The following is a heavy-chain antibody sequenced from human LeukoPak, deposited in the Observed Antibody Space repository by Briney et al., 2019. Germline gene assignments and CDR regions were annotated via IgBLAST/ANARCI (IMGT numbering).Heavy chain of an antibody. CDR3: AIGRYFDY. CDR1: GFTFSTFW. CDR2: VKPDGSET. V-gene: IGHV3-7*03. D-gene: IGHD1-26*01. J-gene: IGHJ4*02. Sequence: GGSLRLSCAASGFTFSTFWMTWVRQAPGKGLEWVAHVKPDGSETYYLDSVKGRFAISRDNAKTSLYLQMNSLRAEDTAVYYCAIGRYFDYWGQGTLVTVSS.